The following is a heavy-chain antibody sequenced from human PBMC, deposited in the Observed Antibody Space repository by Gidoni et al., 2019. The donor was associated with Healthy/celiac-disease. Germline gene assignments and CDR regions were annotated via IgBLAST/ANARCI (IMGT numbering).Heavy chain of an antibody. D-gene: IGHD1-26*01. Sequence: EVQLVEAGAGPVKPGGSLRLSCASSGFRVRSYSMTWVRQAPGTGREWVSSISIRRSYIYYAESVKGRFTISRDNVKNSLYLQMNGLRAEDTAGYYCARDQAGSYYGVYGMDVWGQGTTVTVSS. CDR1: GFRVRSYS. CDR3: ARDQAGSYYGVYGMDV. J-gene: IGHJ6*02. CDR2: ISIRRSYI. V-gene: IGHV3-21*01.